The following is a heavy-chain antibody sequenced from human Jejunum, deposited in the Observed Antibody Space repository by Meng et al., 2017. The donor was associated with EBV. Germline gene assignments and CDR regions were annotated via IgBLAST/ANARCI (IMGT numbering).Heavy chain of an antibody. Sequence: QVQLVQSGAEVKKXXAXVKVSCKACGYTFNSYDINWVRQATGQGIEWIGWMNPNSGNTGYAQKFQGRVTMTRDTSISTAYMELSSLRSEDTAVYYCARGASYGSALPWGQGTLVTVSS. V-gene: IGHV1-8*01. CDR1: GYTFNSYD. D-gene: IGHD5-18*01. CDR3: ARGASYGSALP. J-gene: IGHJ5*02. CDR2: MNPNSGNT.